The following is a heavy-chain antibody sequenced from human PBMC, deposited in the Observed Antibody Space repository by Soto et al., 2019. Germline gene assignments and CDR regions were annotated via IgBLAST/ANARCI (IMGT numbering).Heavy chain of an antibody. CDR3: AHSRYYDSSGYYEYYFDY. D-gene: IGHD3-22*01. CDR2: IYWDDDK. Sequence: QITLKESGPTLVKPTQTLTLTCTFSGFSLSTSGVGVGWIRQPPGKALEWLALIYWDDDKRYSPSLKSRLTITKDTSKNLVVLTMTNMDPVDTATYYCAHSRYYDSSGYYEYYFDYWGQGTLVTVSS. CDR1: GFSLSTSGVG. J-gene: IGHJ4*02. V-gene: IGHV2-5*02.